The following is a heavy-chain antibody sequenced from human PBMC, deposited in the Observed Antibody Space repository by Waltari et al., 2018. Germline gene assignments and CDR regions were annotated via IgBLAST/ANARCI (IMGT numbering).Heavy chain of an antibody. V-gene: IGHV3-7*01. CDR3: SVSLNS. CDR1: GFNFNNYW. J-gene: IGHJ4*02. CDR2: IKHDGTES. Sequence: EVQLVESGGGWVQPGGSLRLSCAASGFNFNNYWMDWVRQAPGKGLEWVANIKHDGTESHYVGSVKGRFTVSRDNAHNLLYLQMDSLRVEDTAVYYCSVSLNSWGQGTLVTVSS.